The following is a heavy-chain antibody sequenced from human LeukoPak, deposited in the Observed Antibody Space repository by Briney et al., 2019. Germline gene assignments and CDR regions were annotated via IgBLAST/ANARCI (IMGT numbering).Heavy chain of an antibody. CDR1: GFTFSSYS. V-gene: IGHV3-21*01. CDR2: ISSSSSYI. CDR3: ARDLVWNSDSPPYYMDV. D-gene: IGHD1/OR15-1a*01. Sequence: GGSLRLSCAASGFTFSSYSMNWVRQAPGKGLEWVSSISSSSSYIYYADSVKGRFTISRDNAKNSLYLQMNSLRAEDTAVYYCARDLVWNSDSPPYYMDVWGKGTTVTVSS. J-gene: IGHJ6*03.